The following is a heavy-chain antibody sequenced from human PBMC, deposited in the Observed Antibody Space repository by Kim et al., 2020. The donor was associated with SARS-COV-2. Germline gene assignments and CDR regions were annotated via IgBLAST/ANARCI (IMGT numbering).Heavy chain of an antibody. D-gene: IGHD3-10*01. J-gene: IGHJ4*02. Sequence: SQTLSLTCTVSGGSISSGGYYWSWIRQHPGKGLEWIGYIYYSGSTYYNPSLKSRVTISVDTSKNQFSLKLSSVTAADTAVYYCARDPYYYGSGSYPFDYWGQGTLVTVSS. CDR1: GGSISSGGYY. CDR3: ARDPYYYGSGSYPFDY. CDR2: IYYSGST. V-gene: IGHV4-31*03.